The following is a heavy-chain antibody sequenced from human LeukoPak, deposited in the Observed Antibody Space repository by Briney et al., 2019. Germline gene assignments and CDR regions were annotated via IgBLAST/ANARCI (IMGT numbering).Heavy chain of an antibody. CDR2: ISHSGST. Sequence: SETLSLTCAVYVGSFSSYYWSWIRQPPGKGLEWIGEISHSGSTNYNSSLKSRVTISVDTSKNQFSLKLSSVTAADTAVYYCARGYYGSGSHCCHMDVWGKGTTITVS. CDR1: VGSFSSYY. V-gene: IGHV4-34*01. J-gene: IGHJ6*03. D-gene: IGHD3-10*01. CDR3: ARGYYGSGSHCCHMDV.